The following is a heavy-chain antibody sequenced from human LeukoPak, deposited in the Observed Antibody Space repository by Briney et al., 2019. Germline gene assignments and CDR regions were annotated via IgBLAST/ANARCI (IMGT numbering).Heavy chain of an antibody. CDR3: ARLGVLYYYDSSGYHSG. D-gene: IGHD3-22*01. J-gene: IGHJ4*02. V-gene: IGHV4-34*01. CDR2: INHSGST. CDR1: GGTFSGYY. Sequence: SETLSLTCAVYGGTFSGYYWSWIRQPPGKGLEWIGEINHSGSTNYNPSLKDRATIYLHTYKNQYSLKLSAVTAADTAGYYCARLGVLYYYDSSGYHSGWGQGTLVSDSS.